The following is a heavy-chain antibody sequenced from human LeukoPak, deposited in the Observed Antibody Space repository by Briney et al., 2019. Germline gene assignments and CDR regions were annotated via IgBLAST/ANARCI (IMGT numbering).Heavy chain of an antibody. J-gene: IGHJ4*02. D-gene: IGHD5-12*01. CDR2: INSDGSSA. V-gene: IGHV3-74*01. CDR3: AREGGYDPFEY. Sequence: GGSLRLSCAASGFSFRGYAISWVRQAPGKGLVWVSRINSDGSSASYADSVKGRFTISRDNAKNTLYLQMNSLRAEDTAVYYCAREGGYDPFEYWGQGTLVTVSS. CDR1: GFSFRGYA.